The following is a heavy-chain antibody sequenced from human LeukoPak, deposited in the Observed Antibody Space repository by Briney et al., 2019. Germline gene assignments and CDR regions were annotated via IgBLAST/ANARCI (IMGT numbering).Heavy chain of an antibody. CDR3: AKDLKAGDGIWLNDC. D-gene: IGHD3-9*01. J-gene: IGHJ4*02. CDR2: ISGSGGST. Sequence: TGGSLRLSCAASGFTFSHYGMTWVRQAPGKGLEWVSAISGSGGSTFHADSVKGRFTISRDNSKNTLYLQMNSLSAEDTAIYYCAKDLKAGDGIWLNDCWGQGTLVTVSS. V-gene: IGHV3-23*01. CDR1: GFTFSHYG.